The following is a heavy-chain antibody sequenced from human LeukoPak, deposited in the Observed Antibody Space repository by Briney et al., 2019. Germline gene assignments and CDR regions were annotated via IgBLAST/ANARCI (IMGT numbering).Heavy chain of an antibody. CDR3: ARADYYVSSGYGTWFDP. Sequence: SQTLSLTCAVSGGSISSGGYSWSWIRQPPGKGLEWIGYIYHSGSTYYNPSLKSRVTISVDRSKNQFSLKLSSVTAADTAVYYCARADYYVSSGYGTWFDPWGQGTLVTVSS. J-gene: IGHJ5*02. CDR2: IYHSGST. CDR1: GGSISSGGYS. D-gene: IGHD3-22*01. V-gene: IGHV4-30-2*01.